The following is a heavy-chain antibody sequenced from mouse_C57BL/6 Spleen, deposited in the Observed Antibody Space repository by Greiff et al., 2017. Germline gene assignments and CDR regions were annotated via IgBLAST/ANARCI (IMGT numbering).Heavy chain of an antibody. V-gene: IGHV1-64*01. D-gene: IGHD4-1*01. CDR3: ARSGTGPFAY. Sequence: VQLQQPGAELVKPGASVKLSCKASGYTFTSYWMHWVKQRPGQGLEWIGMIHPNSGSTNYNAKFKSKATLTVDKSSSTAYMQLSSLTSEDSAVYYCARSGTGPFAYWGQGTLVTVSA. CDR2: IHPNSGST. CDR1: GYTFTSYW. J-gene: IGHJ3*01.